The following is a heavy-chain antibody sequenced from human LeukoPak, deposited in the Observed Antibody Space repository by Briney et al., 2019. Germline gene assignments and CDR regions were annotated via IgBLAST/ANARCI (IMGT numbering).Heavy chain of an antibody. Sequence: PSETLSLTCAVYGGSFSGYHWSWIRQPPGKGLEWIGEINHSGSTNYNPSLKSRVTISEDTSKNQFSLKMSSVTAADTAVYYCARGGRGAKLGNWFDPWGQGILVTVSS. CDR3: ARGGRGAKLGNWFDP. V-gene: IGHV4-34*01. CDR2: INHSGST. CDR1: GGSFSGYH. D-gene: IGHD1-26*01. J-gene: IGHJ5*02.